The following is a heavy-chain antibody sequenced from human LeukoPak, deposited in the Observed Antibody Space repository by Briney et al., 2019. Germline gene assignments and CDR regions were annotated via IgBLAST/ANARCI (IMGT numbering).Heavy chain of an antibody. CDR1: GFTFTDFY. CDR2: INSSGTAT. V-gene: IGHV3-11*01. J-gene: IGHJ4*02. CDR3: ARDSGAVGGYCYGYGY. Sequence: GGSLRLSCAASGFTFTDFYMTWIRQAPGKGLEWVSYINSSGTATYYAASVKGRFTISRENAKKSLYLQMNSLGAEDTAVYYCARDSGAVGGYCYGYGYWGQGTLVTVSS. D-gene: IGHD5-18*01.